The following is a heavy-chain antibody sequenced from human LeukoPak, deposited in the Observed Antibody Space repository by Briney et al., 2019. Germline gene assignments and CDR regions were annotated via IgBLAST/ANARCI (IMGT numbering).Heavy chain of an antibody. Sequence: ASVKVSCKASGYTFTGYYMHWVRQAPGQGLEWMGWINPNSGGTNYAQKFQGRVTMTRDTSISTAYMELSRLRSDDTAVYHCARDPAEAGYSGYDYPQLDDYWGQGTLVTVSS. V-gene: IGHV1-2*02. CDR1: GYTFTGYY. CDR3: ARDPAEAGYSGYDYPQLDDY. CDR2: INPNSGGT. J-gene: IGHJ4*02. D-gene: IGHD5-12*01.